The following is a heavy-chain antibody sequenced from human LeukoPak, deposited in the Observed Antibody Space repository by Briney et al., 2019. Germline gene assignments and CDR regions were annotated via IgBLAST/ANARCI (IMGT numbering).Heavy chain of an antibody. Sequence: GGSLRLSCAASGFTFSSYGMHWVRQAPGKGLEWVAVISYDGSNKYYADSVEGRFTISRDNSKNTLYLQMNRLRAEDTAVYYCAKDSYYYGSGSYDVWGQGTLVTVSS. CDR2: ISYDGSNK. J-gene: IGHJ4*02. CDR3: AKDSYYYGSGSYDV. V-gene: IGHV3-30*18. CDR1: GFTFSSYG. D-gene: IGHD3-10*01.